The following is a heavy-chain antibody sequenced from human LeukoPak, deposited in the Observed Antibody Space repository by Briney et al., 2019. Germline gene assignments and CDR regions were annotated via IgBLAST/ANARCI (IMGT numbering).Heavy chain of an antibody. CDR2: IYHSGST. D-gene: IGHD5-12*01. V-gene: IGHV4-38-2*02. J-gene: IGHJ4*02. CDR1: GYSISSGYY. Sequence: PSETLSLTCTVSGYSISSGYYWGWIRQPPGKGLEWIGSIYHSGSTYYNPSLKSRVTISVDTSKNQFSLKLSSVTAADTAVYYCARTPRGSGYDYVLDYWGQGTLVTVSS. CDR3: ARTPRGSGYDYVLDY.